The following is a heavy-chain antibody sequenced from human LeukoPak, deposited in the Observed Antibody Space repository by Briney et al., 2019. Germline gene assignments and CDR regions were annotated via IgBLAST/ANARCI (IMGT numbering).Heavy chain of an antibody. Sequence: SETLSLTCSVSGIPLSNYYWNWIRQSPGKGLEWIGYIYYSGSTDYNPSLKNRVTMSIDMSKRQFSLELSSVTAADTAVYYCARGGVVGTMLRGINWFDPWGPGTLVAVSS. J-gene: IGHJ5*02. D-gene: IGHD3-10*01. CDR2: IYYSGST. V-gene: IGHV4-59*01. CDR1: GIPLSNYY. CDR3: ARGGVVGTMLRGINWFDP.